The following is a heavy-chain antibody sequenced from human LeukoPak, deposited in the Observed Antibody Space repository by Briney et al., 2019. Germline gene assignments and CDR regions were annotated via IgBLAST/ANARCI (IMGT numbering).Heavy chain of an antibody. V-gene: IGHV4-39*01. CDR1: GGSLSSSSYY. CDR2: IYYSGST. Sequence: NPSETLSLTCTVSGGSLSSSSYYWGWIRQPPGKGLEWIGSIYYSGSTYYNPSLKSRVTISVDTSKNQFSLKLSSVTAADTAVYYCARVDIVTYGMDVWGQGTTVTVSS. CDR3: ARVDIVTYGMDV. D-gene: IGHD5-12*01. J-gene: IGHJ6*02.